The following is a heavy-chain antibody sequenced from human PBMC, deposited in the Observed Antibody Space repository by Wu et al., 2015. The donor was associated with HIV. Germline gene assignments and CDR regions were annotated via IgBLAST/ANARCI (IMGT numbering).Heavy chain of an antibody. J-gene: IGHJ3*02. CDR3: AREDMVGGAFDI. CDR1: GGIFSSYA. Sequence: QVQLVQSGAEMKKPGSSVKVSCKASGGIFSSYAFSWVRQAPGQGLEWMGRIIPIFGTANYAQKFQGRVTITADESTSTAYMELSSLRSEDTAVYYCAREDMVGGAFDIWGQGTMVTVSS. CDR2: IIPIFGTA. V-gene: IGHV1-69*13. D-gene: IGHD3-10*01.